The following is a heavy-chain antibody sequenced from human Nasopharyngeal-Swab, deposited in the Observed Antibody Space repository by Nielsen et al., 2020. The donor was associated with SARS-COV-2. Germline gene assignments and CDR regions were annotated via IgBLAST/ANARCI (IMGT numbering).Heavy chain of an antibody. D-gene: IGHD6-19*01. CDR2: IGTAGDT. CDR1: GFTFSSYD. Sequence: GESLKISCAASGFTFSSYDMHWVRQAPGKGLEWVSAIGTAGDTYYPGSVKGRFTISRENAKNSLYLQMNSLRAGDTAVYYCARAAVAGTYYYYYGMDVWGQGTTVTVSS. CDR3: ARAAVAGTYYYYYGMDV. J-gene: IGHJ6*02. V-gene: IGHV3-13*01.